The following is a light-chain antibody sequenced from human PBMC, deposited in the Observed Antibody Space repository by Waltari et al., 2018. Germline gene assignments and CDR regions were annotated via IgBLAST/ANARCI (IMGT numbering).Light chain of an antibody. Sequence: EIVMTQSPATLSVSPGERATLSCRASQSVSSNLAWYQQKPRQTPRLLVYGASTRATGIPARFSGSGSGTEFTLTISSLQPEDFTTYYCQQTFTAPLTFGPGTRVDV. CDR1: QSVSSN. CDR2: GAS. V-gene: IGKV3-15*01. CDR3: QQTFTAPLT. J-gene: IGKJ3*01.